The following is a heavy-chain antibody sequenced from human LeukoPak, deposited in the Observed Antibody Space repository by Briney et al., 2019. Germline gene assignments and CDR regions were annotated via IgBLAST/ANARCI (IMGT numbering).Heavy chain of an antibody. D-gene: IGHD3-10*01. V-gene: IGHV4-34*01. CDR3: ARGYYGLGDY. Sequence: SETLSLTCAVYGGSFSGYYWSWIRQPPGKGLEWIGEINHSGSTNYNPSLKSRVTISVGTSKNQFSLKLSSVTAADTAVYYCARGYYGLGDYWGQGTLVTVSS. CDR2: INHSGST. J-gene: IGHJ4*02. CDR1: GGSFSGYY.